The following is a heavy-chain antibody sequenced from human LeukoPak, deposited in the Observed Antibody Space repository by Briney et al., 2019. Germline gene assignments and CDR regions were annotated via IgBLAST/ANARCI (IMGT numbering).Heavy chain of an antibody. J-gene: IGHJ4*02. Sequence: EASVKVSCKASGYTFTSYDINWVRQATGQGLEWMGWMNPNSGNTGYAQKFQGRVTMTRNTSISTAYMELSSLRSEDTAVYYCARGGSHHYGSGSYYTTFDYWGQGTLVTVSS. CDR1: GYTFTSYD. CDR3: ARGGSHHYGSGSYYTTFDY. D-gene: IGHD3-10*01. V-gene: IGHV1-8*01. CDR2: MNPNSGNT.